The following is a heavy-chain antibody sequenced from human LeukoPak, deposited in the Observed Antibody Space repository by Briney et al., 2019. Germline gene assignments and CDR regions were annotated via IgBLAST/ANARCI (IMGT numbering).Heavy chain of an antibody. Sequence: PGGSLRLSCAASGFTFSTYSLNWVRQAPGTGLQWVSYISSSESTIYYADSVKGRFTISRDNAKNSLYLQMNSLRDEDTGVYYCARAYCGGDCYSYFHHWGQGTLVTVSS. CDR1: GFTFSTYS. J-gene: IGHJ1*01. CDR2: ISSSESTI. V-gene: IGHV3-48*02. D-gene: IGHD2-21*02. CDR3: ARAYCGGDCYSYFHH.